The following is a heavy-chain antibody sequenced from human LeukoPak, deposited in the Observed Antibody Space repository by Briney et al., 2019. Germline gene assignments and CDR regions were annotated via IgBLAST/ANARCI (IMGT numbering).Heavy chain of an antibody. Sequence: SETLSLTCTVSRGSISSSSYYWGWIRQPPRKRLEWIGSFYYIGGTYYNPPLEGRVTISADSSKNQFSLKLTSVTAADTALYYCARILTTFDSWGQGTLVTVSS. CDR3: ARILTTFDS. V-gene: IGHV4-39*01. D-gene: IGHD4-11*01. CDR1: RGSISSSSYY. J-gene: IGHJ4*02. CDR2: FYYIGGT.